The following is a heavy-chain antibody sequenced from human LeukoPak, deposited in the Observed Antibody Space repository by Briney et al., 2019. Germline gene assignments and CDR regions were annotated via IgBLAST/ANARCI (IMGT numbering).Heavy chain of an antibody. CDR1: GYTFTGYY. D-gene: IGHD6-19*01. J-gene: IGHJ4*02. CDR2: INPNSGDT. CDR3: AEHSSGWYYFDY. Sequence: ASVKVSCKASGYTFTGYYMHWVRQAPGQGLEWMGWINPNSGDTNYAQKLQGRVTMTTDTSTSTAYMELRSLRSDDTAVYYCAEHSSGWYYFDYWGQGTLVTVSS. V-gene: IGHV1-2*02.